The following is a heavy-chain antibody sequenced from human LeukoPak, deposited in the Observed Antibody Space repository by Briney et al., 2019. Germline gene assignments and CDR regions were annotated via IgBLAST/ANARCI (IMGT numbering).Heavy chain of an antibody. V-gene: IGHV3-23*01. CDR3: ARRSKSSAIWYYFDY. J-gene: IGHJ4*02. Sequence: PGGSLRLSCAASGFSFSSYGINWVRQAPGKGLKWVSGISGSGDITYYADSVKGRFTISRDNSRNTLYLQMNSLRAEDTAVYYCARRSKSSAIWYYFDYWGQGTLVTVSS. CDR1: GFSFSSYG. CDR2: ISGSGDIT. D-gene: IGHD6-25*01.